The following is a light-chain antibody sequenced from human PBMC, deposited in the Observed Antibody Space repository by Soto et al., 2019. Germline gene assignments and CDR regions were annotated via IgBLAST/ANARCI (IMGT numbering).Light chain of an antibody. J-gene: IGKJ1*01. Sequence: EIVLTQSPGTLSLSPGDSATLSCRASQSVRTTYLAWYQQKPGQAPRLLIYNASNRTTGIPDRFSGSGSGTDFTLTIDRLEPADFAVYFCQQYSSSQGWTFGQGTKVDIK. CDR2: NAS. CDR1: QSVRTTY. CDR3: QQYSSSQGWT. V-gene: IGKV3-20*01.